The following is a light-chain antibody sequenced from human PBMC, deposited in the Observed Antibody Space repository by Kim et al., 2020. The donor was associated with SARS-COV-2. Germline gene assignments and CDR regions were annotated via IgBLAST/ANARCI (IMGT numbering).Light chain of an antibody. CDR3: QEYGSSPPT. CDR1: QSISSNY. J-gene: IGKJ1*01. V-gene: IGKV3-20*01. CDR2: GVY. Sequence: APRERATHSCRTSQSISSNYLAWYQHRPGQAPRLVLFGVYSRATGIPERFSGYGSGTEFTLIITKLEPEDCAMYYCQEYGSSPPTFGQGTKVDIK.